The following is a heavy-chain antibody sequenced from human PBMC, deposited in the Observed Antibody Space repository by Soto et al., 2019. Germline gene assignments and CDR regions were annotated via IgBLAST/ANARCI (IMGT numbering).Heavy chain of an antibody. D-gene: IGHD1-1*01. V-gene: IGHV3-43*01. CDR2: ISWDGGTT. CDR3: AKGGGPNWNDVGGAFDI. CDR1: GFTFDDYT. Sequence: EVQLVESGGVVVQPGGSLRLSCAASGFTFDDYTMVWVRQAPGKGLEWVSLISWDGGTTYYADSVKGRFTISRDNSKNSLYLQMNRLRTADTALYYCAKGGGPNWNDVGGAFDIWGQGTMVTVSS. J-gene: IGHJ3*02.